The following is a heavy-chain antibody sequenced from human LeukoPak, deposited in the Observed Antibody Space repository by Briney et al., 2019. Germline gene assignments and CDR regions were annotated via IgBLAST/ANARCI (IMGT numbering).Heavy chain of an antibody. V-gene: IGHV4-38-2*01. CDR1: GYSISSGHY. CDR2: IYHSGSS. J-gene: IGHJ6*03. CDR3: ARAKNPYYYYYYMDF. Sequence: SETLSLTCAVSGYSISSGHYWVWIRQPPGKGLEYIGNIYHSGSSHYNPSLKSRVTISVDTSNNQFSLKLSSVTAADTAVYYCARAKNPYYYYYYMDFRGRGTTVTVSS.